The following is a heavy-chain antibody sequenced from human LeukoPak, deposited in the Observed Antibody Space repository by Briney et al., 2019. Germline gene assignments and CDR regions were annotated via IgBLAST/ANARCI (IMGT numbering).Heavy chain of an antibody. D-gene: IGHD6-13*01. J-gene: IGHJ4*02. CDR3: ARDRERAADLGY. Sequence: TGGFLRLSCAATGFTFSSYGMHCARQAPGKGLGLVAIIWRDGSNEYYADSVKGRFTISRDNSKNTLYLQMNSLRAEDTAVYYCARDRERAADLGYWGQGTLVTVSS. CDR2: IWRDGSNE. V-gene: IGHV3-33*01. CDR1: GFTFSSYG.